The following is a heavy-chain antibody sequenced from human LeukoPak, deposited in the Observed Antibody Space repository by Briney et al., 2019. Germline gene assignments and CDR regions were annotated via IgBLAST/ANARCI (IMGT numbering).Heavy chain of an antibody. J-gene: IGHJ4*02. CDR3: ARRLGTMVRASIGY. CDR2: ISGSGGST. V-gene: IGHV3-23*01. CDR1: GFTFSSYA. Sequence: GGSLRLSCAASGFTFSSYAMSWVRQAPGKGLEWVSAISGSGGSTYNADSVKGRFTISRDNSKNTLYLQMNSLRAEDTAVYYCARRLGTMVRASIGYWGQGTLVTVSS. D-gene: IGHD3-10*01.